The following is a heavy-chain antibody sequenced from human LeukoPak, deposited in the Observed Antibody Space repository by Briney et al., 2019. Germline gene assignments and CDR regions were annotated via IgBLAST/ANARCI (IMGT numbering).Heavy chain of an antibody. D-gene: IGHD5-12*01. V-gene: IGHV3-30*03. CDR1: GFIFSTYG. Sequence: GRSLRLSCAASGFIFSTYGMHWVRQAPGKGLEWVTVIANDGSIKYYADSVKGRFTISRDNSKNTLYLQMNRLTTEDTAVYYCAREASGYDFDYWGQGTLVTVSA. CDR2: IANDGSIK. J-gene: IGHJ4*02. CDR3: AREASGYDFDY.